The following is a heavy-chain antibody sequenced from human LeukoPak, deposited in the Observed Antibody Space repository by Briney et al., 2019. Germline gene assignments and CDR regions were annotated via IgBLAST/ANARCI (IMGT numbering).Heavy chain of an antibody. D-gene: IGHD5-24*01. CDR3: ARDGGKPSTATINWFDP. Sequence: ASVKVSCKASGYTFTSYYMHWVRQAPGQGLEWMGIINPSGGSTSYAQKFQGRVTITADESTSTAYMELSSLRSEDTAVYYCARDGGKPSTATINWFDPWGQGTLVTVSS. CDR2: INPSGGST. V-gene: IGHV1-46*01. CDR1: GYTFTSYY. J-gene: IGHJ5*02.